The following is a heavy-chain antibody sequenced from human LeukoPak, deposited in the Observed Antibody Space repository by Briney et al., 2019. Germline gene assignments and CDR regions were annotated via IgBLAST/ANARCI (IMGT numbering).Heavy chain of an antibody. CDR1: GYTFTSNY. J-gene: IGHJ4*02. CDR3: ARGPRMVRGVISTGLYYFDY. Sequence: ASVKVSCKASGYTFTSNYMHWVRQAPGQGLEWMRWINPTGGATNYEQTFQGRVTMTRDTSISTAYMELSRLRSDDTAVYYCARGPRMVRGVISTGLYYFDYWGQGTLVTVSS. V-gene: IGHV1-2*02. CDR2: INPTGGAT. D-gene: IGHD3-10*01.